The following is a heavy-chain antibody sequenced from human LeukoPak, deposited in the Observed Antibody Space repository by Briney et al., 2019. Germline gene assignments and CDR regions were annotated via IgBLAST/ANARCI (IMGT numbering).Heavy chain of an antibody. CDR2: IRSKANSYAT. V-gene: IGHV3-73*01. Sequence: GGSLRLSCAASGFTFSGSAMHWVRQASGKGLEWVGRIRSKANSYATAYAASVKGRFTISRDNAENSLYLQMNSLRAEDTAVYYCASGGHLDYWGQGALVTVAS. J-gene: IGHJ4*02. CDR1: GFTFSGSA. D-gene: IGHD3-16*01. CDR3: ASGGHLDY.